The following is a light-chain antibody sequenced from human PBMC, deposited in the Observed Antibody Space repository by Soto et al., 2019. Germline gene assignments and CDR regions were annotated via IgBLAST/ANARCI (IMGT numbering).Light chain of an antibody. CDR2: DAS. V-gene: IGKV1-5*03. J-gene: IGKJ2*01. Sequence: DIQMTQSPSTLSASVGDRVTITCRASQSITNCLAWYQQKPGKAPKLLIFDASSLRSGVPSRFSGSGSGTKFTLTISSLQPEDFATYYCQQHNPYSPYTFGQGTKLEIK. CDR3: QQHNPYSPYT. CDR1: QSITNC.